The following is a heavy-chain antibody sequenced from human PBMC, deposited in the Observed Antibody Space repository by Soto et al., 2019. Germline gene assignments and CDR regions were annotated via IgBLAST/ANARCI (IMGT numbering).Heavy chain of an antibody. J-gene: IGHJ3*02. CDR1: GYSFTSYC. CDR2: IDPSDSYT. D-gene: IGHD2-2*01. V-gene: IGHV5-10-1*01. Sequence: PGESLKISCKGSGYSFTSYCISWVRQMPGKGLEWMGRIDPSDSYTNYSPSFQGHVTISADKSISTAYLQWSSLKASDTAMYYCARRVYCSSTSCYDDAFDIWGQGTMVTVSS. CDR3: ARRVYCSSTSCYDDAFDI.